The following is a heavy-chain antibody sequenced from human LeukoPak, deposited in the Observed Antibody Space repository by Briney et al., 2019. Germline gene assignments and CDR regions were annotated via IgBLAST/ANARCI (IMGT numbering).Heavy chain of an antibody. D-gene: IGHD3-10*01. Sequence: PGGSLRLSCAASGFTFSNYWMSWVRQAPGKGLEWVANIKKDGSEKKYVDSVKGRFTISRDNSKNTLYLQMNSLRAEDTAVYYCARTPPMVRGGGVFYFDYWGQGTLVTVSS. CDR2: IKKDGSEK. V-gene: IGHV3-7*03. CDR3: ARTPPMVRGGGVFYFDY. J-gene: IGHJ4*02. CDR1: GFTFSNYW.